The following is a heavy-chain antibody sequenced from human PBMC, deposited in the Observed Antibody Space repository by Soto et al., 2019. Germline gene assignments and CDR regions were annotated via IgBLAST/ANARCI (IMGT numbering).Heavy chain of an antibody. CDR2: IYYSGST. CDR1: GGSISSGGYY. Sequence: SETLSLTCTVSGGSISSGGYYWSWIRQHPGKGLEWIGYIYYSGSTYYNPSLKSRVTISVDTSKNQFSLKLSSVTAADTAVYYCAREPYSNWELGYGMDVWGQGTTVTVSS. J-gene: IGHJ6*02. V-gene: IGHV4-31*03. CDR3: AREPYSNWELGYGMDV. D-gene: IGHD4-4*01.